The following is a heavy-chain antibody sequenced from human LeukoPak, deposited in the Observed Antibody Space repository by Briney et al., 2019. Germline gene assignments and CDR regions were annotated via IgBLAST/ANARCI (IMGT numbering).Heavy chain of an antibody. CDR2: IYSGGST. V-gene: IGHV3-23*03. J-gene: IGHJ4*02. CDR3: AKVPTPFDY. Sequence: GGSLRLSCAASGFSFNTYAMHWVRQAPGKGLEWVSVIYSGGSTYYADSVKGRFTISRDNSKNTLYLQMNSLRAEDTAVYYCAKVPTPFDYWGQGTLVTVSS. CDR1: GFSFNTYA.